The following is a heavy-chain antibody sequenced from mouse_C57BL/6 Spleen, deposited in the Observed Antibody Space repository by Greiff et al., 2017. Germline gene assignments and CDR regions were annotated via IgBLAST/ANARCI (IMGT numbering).Heavy chain of an antibody. CDR3: ARALTTGNWYFEV. CDR2: IYPGDGDT. V-gene: IGHV1-82*01. D-gene: IGHD1-1*01. J-gene: IGHJ1*03. CDR1: GYAFSSSW. Sequence: VQLQQSGPELVKPGASVKISCKASGYAFSSSWMNWVKQRPGKGLEWIGRIYPGDGDTNYNGKFKGKATLTADKSSSTAYMQLSSLTSEDSAVYFCARALTTGNWYFEVWGTGTTVTVSS.